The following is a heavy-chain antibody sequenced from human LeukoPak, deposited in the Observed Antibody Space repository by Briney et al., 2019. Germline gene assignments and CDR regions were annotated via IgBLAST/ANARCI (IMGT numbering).Heavy chain of an antibody. Sequence: GGSPRLSCTASGFTLSSYWMGWVRLAPGKGLEWVAFIKGDGSMKYYVDSVKGRFTISRDNAQNSLYLQMNNLRVEDTAVYYCVRDRGSRAGSDYWGQGTRVTVSS. V-gene: IGHV3-7*01. J-gene: IGHJ4*02. D-gene: IGHD3-10*01. CDR1: GFTLSSYW. CDR2: IKGDGSMK. CDR3: VRDRGSRAGSDY.